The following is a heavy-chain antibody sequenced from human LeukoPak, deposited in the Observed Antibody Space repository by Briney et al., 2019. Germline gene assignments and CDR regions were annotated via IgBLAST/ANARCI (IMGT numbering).Heavy chain of an antibody. CDR1: GFTFDDYA. V-gene: IGHV3-43D*04. CDR2: ISWDGGST. D-gene: IGHD3-16*01. J-gene: IGHJ3*02. CDR3: AKDSYGGIGGLYASDI. Sequence: PGGSLRLSCAASGFTFDDYAMHWVRQAPGKGLEWVSLISWDGGSTYYADSVKGRFTISRDNSKNSLYLQMNSLRAEDTALYYCAKDSYGGIGGLYASDIWGQGTMVTVSS.